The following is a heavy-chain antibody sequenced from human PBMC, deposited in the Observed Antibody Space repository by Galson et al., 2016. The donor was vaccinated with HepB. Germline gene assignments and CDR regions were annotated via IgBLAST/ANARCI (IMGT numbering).Heavy chain of an antibody. CDR3: ARGGIAVADWHFDL. J-gene: IGHJ2*01. CDR2: IYYSGST. D-gene: IGHD6-13*01. Sequence: SETLSLTCTVSGGSISSYFWNWIRQPTRERLEWIGYIYYSGSTNYNPSLKSRVTLSVDTSKNQFSLKLSSVTAADTAVYYCARGGIAVADWHFDLWGRGTLVTVSS. CDR1: GGSISSYF. V-gene: IGHV4-59*01.